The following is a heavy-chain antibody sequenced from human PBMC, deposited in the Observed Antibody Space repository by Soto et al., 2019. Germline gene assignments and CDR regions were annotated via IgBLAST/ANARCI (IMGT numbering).Heavy chain of an antibody. J-gene: IGHJ4*02. D-gene: IGHD3-10*01. CDR2: ISGSGTTI. Sequence: GGSLSLSCAASGFSFSDHYMTWIRQAPGKGLEWVSYISGSGTTIYYTDSVKGRFTVSRDNAKNAVYLQMNSLRAEDTAVYYCAGDDHYYPSDDWGQGTLVTVSS. V-gene: IGHV3-11*01. CDR3: AGDDHYYPSDD. CDR1: GFSFSDHY.